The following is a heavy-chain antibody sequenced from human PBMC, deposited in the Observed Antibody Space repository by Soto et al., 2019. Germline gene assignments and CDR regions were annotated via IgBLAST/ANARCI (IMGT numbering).Heavy chain of an antibody. CDR2: IDGGSGNT. J-gene: IGHJ4*02. V-gene: IGHV1-3*01. CDR3: ARDRVLNGLFDY. CDR1: GYTFTSYG. D-gene: IGHD1-1*01. Sequence: QVQLVQSGAEVKKPGASVKVSCKASGYTFTSYGIHWVRQAPGQGLEWMGGIDGGSGNTKYSPKIQGRVTVTRDTYASTDYMELSSLSSEDTAVYYCARDRVLNGLFDYWGQGTLVTVS.